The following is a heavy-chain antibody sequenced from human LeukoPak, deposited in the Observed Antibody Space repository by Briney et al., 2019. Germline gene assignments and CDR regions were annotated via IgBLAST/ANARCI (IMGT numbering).Heavy chain of an antibody. V-gene: IGHV3-74*01. Sequence: GGSLRLSCVASGFTFSSYWMHWVRQDPVKGLVWVSRINSDGTSTTYADSVKGRFTISRDNAGKTVYLQMDSLTADDSAVYYCARDVDFDYWGQGTLVTVSS. CDR2: INSDGTST. J-gene: IGHJ4*02. CDR1: GFTFSSYW. CDR3: ARDVDFDY.